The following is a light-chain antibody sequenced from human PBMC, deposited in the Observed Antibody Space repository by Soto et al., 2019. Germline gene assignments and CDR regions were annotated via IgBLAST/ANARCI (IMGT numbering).Light chain of an antibody. CDR3: QQFKNYPFT. CDR2: AAS. Sequence: TQRTQSRPSPSASVGDRVSLTCRASEDISSYLVWYQQKPGAAPKLLIYAASALHSGVPSRFSGSGSGTDFTLTISSLHPEDFAVYFCQQFKNYPFTFGLGTRLVI. CDR1: EDISSY. V-gene: IGKV1-9*01. J-gene: IGKJ5*01.